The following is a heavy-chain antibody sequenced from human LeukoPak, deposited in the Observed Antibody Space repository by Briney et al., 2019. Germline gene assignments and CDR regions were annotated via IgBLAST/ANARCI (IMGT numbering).Heavy chain of an antibody. J-gene: IGHJ6*03. Sequence: SETLSLTCAVYGGSFSGYYWSWIRQPPGKGLEWIGEINHSGSTNYNPPLKSRVTISVDTSKNQFSLKLSSVTAADTAVYYCASRGLRSLSNYYYYYMDVWGKGTTVTVSS. CDR2: INHSGST. D-gene: IGHD4-17*01. V-gene: IGHV4-34*01. CDR1: GGSFSGYY. CDR3: ASRGLRSLSNYYYYYMDV.